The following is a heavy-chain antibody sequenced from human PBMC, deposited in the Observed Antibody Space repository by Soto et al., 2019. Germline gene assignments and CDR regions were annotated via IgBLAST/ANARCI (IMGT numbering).Heavy chain of an antibody. V-gene: IGHV1-8*02. CDR3: ARADGSSHDAFDI. CDR2: INPNSGNT. D-gene: IGHD3-10*01. J-gene: IGHJ3*02. Sequence: QVHLVQSGAEVKKPGASVKVSCKASGYSFTGYDVHWVRQAAGHGLEWMGWINPNSGNTGQAEKFQGRLTLTRNISTSTDYRERRSLRSEDTAGYYWARADGSSHDAFDIWGQGTMVTVSS. CDR1: GYSFTGYD.